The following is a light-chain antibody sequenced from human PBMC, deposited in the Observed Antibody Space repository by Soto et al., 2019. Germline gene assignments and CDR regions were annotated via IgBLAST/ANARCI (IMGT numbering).Light chain of an antibody. CDR3: QQYHSYYPGT. CDR1: QSISSW. J-gene: IGKJ1*01. V-gene: IGKV1-5*01. CDR2: DAS. Sequence: DIQMTQSPSTLSASVGDRVTITCRASQSISSWVAWYQQKPGKAPKLLIYDASSLESGVPSMFSGSGSGTDFSLTISSLQPDDFATYYCQQYHSYYPGTVGQGTMVDSK.